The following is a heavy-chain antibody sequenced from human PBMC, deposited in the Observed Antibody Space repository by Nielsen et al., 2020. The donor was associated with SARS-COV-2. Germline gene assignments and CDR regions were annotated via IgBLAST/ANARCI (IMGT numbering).Heavy chain of an antibody. J-gene: IGHJ4*02. Sequence: GGSLRLSCAASGFTFSSYSMNWVRQAPGKGLEWVSSISSSSGYIYYADSVKGRFTISRDNAKNSLYLQMNSLRAEDTAIYYCASLQFLEWSYDYWGQGTLVTVSS. V-gene: IGHV3-21*04. CDR1: GFTFSSYS. CDR3: ASLQFLEWSYDY. CDR2: ISSSSGYI. D-gene: IGHD3-3*01.